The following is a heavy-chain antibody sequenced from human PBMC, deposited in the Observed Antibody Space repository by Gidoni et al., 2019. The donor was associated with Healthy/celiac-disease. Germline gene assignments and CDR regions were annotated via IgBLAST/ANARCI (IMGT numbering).Heavy chain of an antibody. D-gene: IGHD3-10*01. Sequence: QVQLQESGPGLVKPSETLSLTCTVSGGSISSYYWSWIRQPAGKGLEWIGRIYTSGSTNYNPSLKSRVTMSVDTSKNQFSLKLSSVTAADTAVYYCARDGVRGVTKKTPGYYYYGMDVWGQGTTVTVSS. V-gene: IGHV4-4*07. CDR2: IYTSGST. CDR1: GGSISSYY. J-gene: IGHJ6*02. CDR3: ARDGVRGVTKKTPGYYYYGMDV.